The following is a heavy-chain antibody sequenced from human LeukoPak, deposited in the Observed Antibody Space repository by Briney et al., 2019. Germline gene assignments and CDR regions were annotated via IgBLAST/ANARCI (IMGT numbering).Heavy chain of an antibody. CDR1: GFSFSDYS. J-gene: IGHJ5*02. V-gene: IGHV3-21*01. CDR3: ARAGLLWFGELLSWFDP. CDR2: ISTSKNYI. Sequence: GGSLRLSCAASGFSFSDYSMIWVRQAPGKGLKWVSFISTSKNYISYADSDSMRGRFTISRDNAKNSVYLQMNSLRAEDTAVYYCARAGLLWFGELLSWFDPWGQGTLVTVSS. D-gene: IGHD3-10*01.